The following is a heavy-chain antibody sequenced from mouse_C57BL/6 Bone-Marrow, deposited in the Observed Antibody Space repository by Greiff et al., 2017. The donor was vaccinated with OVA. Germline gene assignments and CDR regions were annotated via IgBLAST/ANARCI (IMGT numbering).Heavy chain of an antibody. J-gene: IGHJ1*03. V-gene: IGHV5-16*01. CDR3: ARDDGGRYFDV. CDR1: GFTFSDYY. Sequence: EVNLVESEGGLVQPGSSMKLSCTASGFTFSDYYMAWVRQVPEKGLEWVANINYDGSSTYYLDSLKSRFIISRDNAKNILYLQMSSLKSEDTATYYCARDDGGRYFDVWGTGTTVTVSS. CDR2: INYDGSST. D-gene: IGHD1-1*01.